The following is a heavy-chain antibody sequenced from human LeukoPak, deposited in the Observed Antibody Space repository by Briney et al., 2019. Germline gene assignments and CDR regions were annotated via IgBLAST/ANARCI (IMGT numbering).Heavy chain of an antibody. Sequence: SQTLSLTCAISGDSVSSNSAAWKWIRHSPSRGLEWLVRTYYRSKWYNDYAVSVKSRITINPDTSKNQFSLQLNSVTPEDTAVYYCARGLITIFGVVTGANWFDPWGQGTLVTVSS. D-gene: IGHD3-3*01. CDR3: ARGLITIFGVVTGANWFDP. CDR2: TYYRSKWYN. V-gene: IGHV6-1*01. J-gene: IGHJ5*02. CDR1: GDSVSSNSAA.